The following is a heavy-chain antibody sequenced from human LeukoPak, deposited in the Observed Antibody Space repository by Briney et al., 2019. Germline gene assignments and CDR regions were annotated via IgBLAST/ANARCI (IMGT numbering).Heavy chain of an antibody. CDR1: GFTFSSYG. CDR2: ISDNGVTR. Sequence: GGSLRLSCAASGFTFSSYGMHWVRQAPGKGLEWVSSISDNGVTRYYADSVKGRFTISRDNSDNTVYLQMNSLRAEDTAIYYCAKAPAPYYYYYGMDVWGQGTAVTVSS. J-gene: IGHJ6*02. CDR3: AKAPAPYYYYYGMDV. V-gene: IGHV3-23*01.